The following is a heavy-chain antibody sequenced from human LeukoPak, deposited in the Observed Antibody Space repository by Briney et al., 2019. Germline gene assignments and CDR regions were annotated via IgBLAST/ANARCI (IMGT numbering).Heavy chain of an antibody. V-gene: IGHV3-7*05. Sequence: PGGSLRLSCAASGFTFSRYWMTWVRQAPGKGLEWVANIKPDGSGKSYVDSVKGRFTISRDNAEKSLYLEMNSLRVEDTAVYYCARDRNVDYFDYWGQGTLVTVAS. D-gene: IGHD1-1*01. CDR3: ARDRNVDYFDY. CDR2: IKPDGSGK. J-gene: IGHJ4*02. CDR1: GFTFSRYW.